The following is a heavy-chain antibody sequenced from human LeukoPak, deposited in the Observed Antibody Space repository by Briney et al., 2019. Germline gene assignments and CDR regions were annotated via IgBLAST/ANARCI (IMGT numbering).Heavy chain of an antibody. D-gene: IGHD3-9*01. CDR1: GFTFSSYG. Sequence: GGSLRLSCAASGFTFSSYGMDWVRQAPGKGLEWVAFIRNDGSNKYYADSVKGRFTISRDNSKNTLYLQMNSLRAEDTAVYYCAKGPNYDILTGWRKTHNAFDIWGQGTMVIVSS. J-gene: IGHJ3*02. V-gene: IGHV3-30*02. CDR3: AKGPNYDILTGWRKTHNAFDI. CDR2: IRNDGSNK.